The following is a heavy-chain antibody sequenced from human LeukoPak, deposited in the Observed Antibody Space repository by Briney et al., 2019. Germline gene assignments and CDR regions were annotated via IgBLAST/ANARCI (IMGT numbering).Heavy chain of an antibody. CDR2: IYYSGST. J-gene: IGHJ6*02. Sequence: SETLSLTCTVSGGSISSYYWSWIRQPPGKGLEWIGYIYYSGSTNYNPSLKSRVTISVDTSKNQFSLKLSSVTAADTAVYYCARAKQQPLYYYYGMDVWGQGTTVTVSS. V-gene: IGHV4-59*12. D-gene: IGHD6-13*01. CDR1: GGSISSYY. CDR3: ARAKQQPLYYYYGMDV.